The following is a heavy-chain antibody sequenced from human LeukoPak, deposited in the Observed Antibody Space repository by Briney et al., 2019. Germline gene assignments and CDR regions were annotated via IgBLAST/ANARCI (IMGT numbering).Heavy chain of an antibody. J-gene: IGHJ6*03. CDR3: AKGLKTAVGPYMGYHYYMDV. D-gene: IGHD5-18*01. V-gene: IGHV3-23*01. Sequence: GGSLRLSCAASGFTFSKYAISWVRQAPGKGLEWASTVNYRGTGTYYADSVKGRFTISRDNSKNTLSLQMISLRAEDTALYYCAKGLKTAVGPYMGYHYYMDVWGKGTTVTVSS. CDR1: GFTFSKYA. CDR2: VNYRGTGT.